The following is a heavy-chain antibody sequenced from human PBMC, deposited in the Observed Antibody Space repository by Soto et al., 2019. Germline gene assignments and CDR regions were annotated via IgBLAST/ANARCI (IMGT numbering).Heavy chain of an antibody. J-gene: IGHJ4*02. CDR2: IYSGGST. Sequence: GGSLRLSCAASGFTVSSNYMSWVRQAPGKGLEWVSVIYSGGSTYYADSVKGRFTISRDNSKNTLYLQMNSLRAEDTAVYYCARTTYGGNPESDYWGQGTLVTVSS. V-gene: IGHV3-53*01. CDR1: GFTVSSNY. CDR3: ARTTYGGNPESDY. D-gene: IGHD2-15*01.